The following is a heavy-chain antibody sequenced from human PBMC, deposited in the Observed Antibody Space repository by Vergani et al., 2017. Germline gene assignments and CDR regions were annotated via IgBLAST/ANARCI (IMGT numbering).Heavy chain of an antibody. Sequence: QVRLQESGPGLVKPSETLSLTCSVSGGSMSGYYWSWIRQPPGKELEWIGYMYHSGSTTYNASLETRVTISGDTAKNQFSLKLNSVTAADTAVYYCGRVADFYGLGSRLLDLWGQGILVTVSS. CDR3: GRVADFYGLGSRLLDL. J-gene: IGHJ5*02. CDR1: GGSMSGYY. D-gene: IGHD3-10*01. CDR2: MYHSGST. V-gene: IGHV4-59*01.